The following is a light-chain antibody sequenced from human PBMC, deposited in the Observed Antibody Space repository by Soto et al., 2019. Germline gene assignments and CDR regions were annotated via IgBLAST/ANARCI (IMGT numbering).Light chain of an antibody. CDR2: EDN. CDR1: SGSIASNY. V-gene: IGLV6-57*03. J-gene: IGLJ3*02. Sequence: QSVSESPGKTVTISCTRSSGSIASNYVQWYQQRPGSAPTTVIYEDNQRPSGVPDRFSGSIDSSSNSASLTISGLKTEDEADYYCQSYDSSINWVFGGGTKVTVL. CDR3: QSYDSSINWV.